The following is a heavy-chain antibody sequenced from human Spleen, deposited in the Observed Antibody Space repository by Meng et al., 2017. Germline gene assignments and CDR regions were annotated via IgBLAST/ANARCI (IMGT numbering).Heavy chain of an antibody. CDR3: ARHPLGDWFDP. V-gene: IGHV4-39*01. CDR2: IYYTGST. Sequence: QLQLQESGPGLVKPSETLPLTCSVSGGSISSDNYYWGWIRQPPGRGLEWIGSIYYTGSTYYNPSLKSRVTMSVDTSKDQFSLKLSSVTAADTAVYYCARHPLGDWFDPWGQGTLVTVSS. J-gene: IGHJ5*02. CDR1: GGSISSDNYY. D-gene: IGHD3-16*01.